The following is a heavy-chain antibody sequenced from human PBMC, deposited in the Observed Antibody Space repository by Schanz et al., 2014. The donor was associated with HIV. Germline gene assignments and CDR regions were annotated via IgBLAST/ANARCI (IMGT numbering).Heavy chain of an antibody. V-gene: IGHV1-69*06. CDR1: GGTFMTYA. J-gene: IGHJ5*01. D-gene: IGHD5-12*01. CDR2: IIPVFGTT. CDR3: AREPNYSGFES. Sequence: QVQLLQSGAEVKKPGASVKVSCEASGGTFMTYAISWVRQAPGQGLEWMGGIIPVFGTTNYAQKFQVRVTFTADKFTGTAYMELSSLRSEDTAVYYCAREPNYSGFESWGHGTLVTVSS.